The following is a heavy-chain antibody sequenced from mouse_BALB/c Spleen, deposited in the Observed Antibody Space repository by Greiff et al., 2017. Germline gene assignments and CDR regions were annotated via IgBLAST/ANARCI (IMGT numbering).Heavy chain of an antibody. Sequence: VKLQQSGAELVRPGSSVKISCKASGYAFSSYWMNWVKQRPGQGLEWIGQIYPGDGDTNYNGKFKGKATLTADKSSSTAYMQLSSLTSEDSAVYFCARIQYYGYHYWGQGTTLTVSS. CDR1: GYAFSSYW. CDR3: ARIQYYGYHY. CDR2: IYPGDGDT. V-gene: IGHV1-80*01. D-gene: IGHD1-2*01. J-gene: IGHJ2*01.